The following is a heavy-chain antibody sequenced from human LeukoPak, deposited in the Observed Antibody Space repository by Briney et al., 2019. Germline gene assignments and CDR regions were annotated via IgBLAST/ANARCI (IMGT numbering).Heavy chain of an antibody. V-gene: IGHV3-7*01. CDR3: ARELREGSSGWFYYYYGMDV. J-gene: IGHJ6*02. CDR2: IRQDGGAK. CDR1: GFIFNDFW. Sequence: GGSLRLSCTASGFIFNDFWMSWVRQAPGEGLEWVANIRQDGGAKNYVDSVKGRFTISRDNAKKSLYLQMNSLRAEDTAVYYCARELREGSSGWFYYYYGMDVWGQGTTVTVSS. D-gene: IGHD6-19*01.